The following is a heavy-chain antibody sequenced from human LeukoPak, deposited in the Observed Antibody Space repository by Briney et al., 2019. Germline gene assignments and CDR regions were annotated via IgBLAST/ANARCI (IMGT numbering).Heavy chain of an antibody. J-gene: IGHJ4*02. CDR1: GYTFTGYY. D-gene: IGHD3-3*01. V-gene: IGHV1-2*02. Sequence: ASVKVSCKASGYTFTGYYMYWVRQAPGQGLEWMGWINPNSGGTNYAQTFQGRVIMTRDTSISTAYMELSRLRSDDTAVYYCARGLDKYDYWSGYFLAYWGQGTLVTVSS. CDR2: INPNSGGT. CDR3: ARGLDKYDYWSGYFLAY.